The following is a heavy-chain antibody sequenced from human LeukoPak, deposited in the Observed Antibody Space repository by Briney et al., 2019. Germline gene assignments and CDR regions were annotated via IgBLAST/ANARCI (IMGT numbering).Heavy chain of an antibody. D-gene: IGHD3-10*01. CDR2: IYYSGST. CDR3: ARGAMWDYGSGSYYNLNWFDP. J-gene: IGHJ5*02. CDR1: GGSISSYY. Sequence: SETLSLTCTVSGGSISSYYWSGIRQPPGKGLEWIGYIYYSGSTNYNPSLKSRVTISVDTSKNQFSLKLSSVTAADTAVYYCARGAMWDYGSGSYYNLNWFDPWGQGTLVTVSS. V-gene: IGHV4-59*08.